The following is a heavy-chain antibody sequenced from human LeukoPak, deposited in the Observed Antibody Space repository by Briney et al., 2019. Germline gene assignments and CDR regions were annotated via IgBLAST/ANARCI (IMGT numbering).Heavy chain of an antibody. CDR1: GFTFSSYA. Sequence: GGSLRLSCAASGFTFSSYAMHWVRQAPGKGLEWVAVISYDGSNKYYADSVKGRFTISRDNSENTVYLQMNSLRVEDTAVYYCAKDNYWLDPWGQGTLVTVSS. CDR2: ISYDGSNK. CDR3: AKDNYWLDP. J-gene: IGHJ5*02. V-gene: IGHV3-30-3*01.